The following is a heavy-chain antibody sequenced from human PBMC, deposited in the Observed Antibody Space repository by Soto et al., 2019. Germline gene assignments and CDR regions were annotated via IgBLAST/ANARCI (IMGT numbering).Heavy chain of an antibody. CDR2: INAGNGNT. J-gene: IGHJ6*02. V-gene: IGHV1-3*01. CDR3: ARSYGSGSSYYYYGMDV. Sequence: ASVKVSGKASGYTFTSYAIHCVRQAPGQRLEWMGWINAGNGNTKYSQKFQGRVTITRDTSASTAYMELSSLRSEDTAVYYCARSYGSGSSYYYYGMDVWGQGTTVTVSS. CDR1: GYTFTSYA. D-gene: IGHD3-10*01.